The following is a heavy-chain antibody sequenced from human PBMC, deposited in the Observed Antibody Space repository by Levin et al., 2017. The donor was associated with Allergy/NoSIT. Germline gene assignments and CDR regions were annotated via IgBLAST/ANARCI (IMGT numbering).Heavy chain of an antibody. CDR3: ARGDSTRKANPY. Sequence: GGSLRLSCAASGFTFSSYWMHWVRQAPGKGLVWVARLNGGGSSSNYADSVKGRFTISRDNAKNTLYLQMSSLRAEDTAVYYCARGDSTRKANPYWGQGTLVTVSS. CDR2: LNGGGSSS. J-gene: IGHJ4*02. CDR1: GFTFSSYW. V-gene: IGHV3-74*01. D-gene: IGHD2-2*01.